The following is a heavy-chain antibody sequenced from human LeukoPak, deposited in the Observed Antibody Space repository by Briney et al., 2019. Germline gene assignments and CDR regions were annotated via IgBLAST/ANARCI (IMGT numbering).Heavy chain of an antibody. CDR1: GYTFTSYA. CDR3: ARAVAGKTHFDY. V-gene: IGHV1-3*01. J-gene: IGHJ4*02. D-gene: IGHD6-19*01. CDR2: INAGNGNT. Sequence: ASVKVSCKASGYTFTSYAMHWVRQASGQRLEWMGWINAGNGNTKYSQKFQGRVTITRDTSASTAYMELSSLRSEDTAVYYCARAVAGKTHFDYWGQGTLVTVSS.